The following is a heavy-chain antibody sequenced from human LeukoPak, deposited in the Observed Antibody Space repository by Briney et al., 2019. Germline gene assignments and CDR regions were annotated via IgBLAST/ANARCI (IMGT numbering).Heavy chain of an antibody. CDR3: ARRGGYSGYDFNI. V-gene: IGHV1-2*02. J-gene: IGHJ4*02. CDR2: INPNSGGT. D-gene: IGHD5-12*01. Sequence: ASVKVSCKASGYTFTGYYMHRVRQAPGQGLEWMGWINPNSGGTNYAQKFQGRVTMTRDTSISTAYMELSRLRSDDTAVYYCARRGGYSGYDFNIWGQGTLVTVSS. CDR1: GYTFTGYY.